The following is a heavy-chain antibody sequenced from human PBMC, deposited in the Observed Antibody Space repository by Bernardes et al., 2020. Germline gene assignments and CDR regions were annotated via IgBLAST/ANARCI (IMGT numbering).Heavy chain of an antibody. D-gene: IGHD2-15*01. J-gene: IGHJ6*04. CDR2: IIPIYGTT. V-gene: IGHV1-69*06. CDR1: GGTFSRYA. CDR3: ARDQLGLGYYYFMDV. Sequence: SVKVSCMISGGTFSRYAVSWVRQAPGHGLEWVGGIIPIYGTTNYAQKFQGRVTFTADKSTNTAYMGLSSLRSEDTATYYCARDQLGLGYYYFMDVWGKGTTVTVS.